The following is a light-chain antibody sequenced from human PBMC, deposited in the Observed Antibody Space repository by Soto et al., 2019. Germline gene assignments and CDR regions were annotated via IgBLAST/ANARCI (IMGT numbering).Light chain of an antibody. J-gene: IGLJ1*01. CDR2: GSN. V-gene: IGLV1-44*01. Sequence: QSVLTQPPSASGTPGQRVTISCSGSSSNIGSNTVNWYQQLPGTAPNLLIYGSNQRPSGVPDRFSGSKSGTSASLAISGLQSEDEADYYCAAWDDSLNCYVFGTGTKLTVL. CDR1: SSNIGSNT. CDR3: AAWDDSLNCYV.